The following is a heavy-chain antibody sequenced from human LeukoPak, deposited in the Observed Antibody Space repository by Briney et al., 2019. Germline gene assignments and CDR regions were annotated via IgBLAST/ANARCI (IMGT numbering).Heavy chain of an antibody. D-gene: IGHD3-22*01. V-gene: IGHV4-39*01. CDR1: GGSISSSSYY. CDR2: IYYSGST. CDR3: ARHYYDSSGYYLDY. Sequence: SETLSLTCTVSGGSISSSSYYWGWIRQPPGKGLEWIGSIYYSGSTYYNPSLKSRVTISVDTSKNQFSLKLSSVTAADKAVYYCARHYYDSSGYYLDYWGQGTLVTVSS. J-gene: IGHJ4*02.